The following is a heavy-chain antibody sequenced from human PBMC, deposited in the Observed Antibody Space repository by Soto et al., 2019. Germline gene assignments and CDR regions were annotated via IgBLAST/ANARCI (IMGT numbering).Heavy chain of an antibody. J-gene: IGHJ4*02. Sequence: SVKVSCKASGGTFSSYTISWVRQAPGQGLEWMGRIIPILGIANYAQKFQGRVTITADKSTSTAYMELSSLRSEDTAVYYCARSTLYNWNYKYYFDYWGQGTLVTVSS. CDR2: IIPILGIA. D-gene: IGHD1-7*01. V-gene: IGHV1-69*02. CDR3: ARSTLYNWNYKYYFDY. CDR1: GGTFSSYT.